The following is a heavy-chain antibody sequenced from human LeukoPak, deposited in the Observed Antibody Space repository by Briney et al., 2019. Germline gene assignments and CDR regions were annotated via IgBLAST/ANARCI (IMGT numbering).Heavy chain of an antibody. V-gene: IGHV3-49*04. CDR3: TTDSRAYYDSSAT. Sequence: GGSLRLSCTASGFTFGDYAMNCVRQAPGKGLEWVGFIRSKTYGGAPEYAASVKGRFSISRDDSKSIAYPQMNSLKTEDTAVYYCTTDSRAYYDSSATWGQGTLVTVSS. J-gene: IGHJ4*02. D-gene: IGHD3-22*01. CDR1: GFTFGDYA. CDR2: IRSKTYGGAP.